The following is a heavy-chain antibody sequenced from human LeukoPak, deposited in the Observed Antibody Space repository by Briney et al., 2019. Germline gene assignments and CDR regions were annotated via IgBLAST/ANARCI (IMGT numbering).Heavy chain of an antibody. D-gene: IGHD4-17*01. CDR3: ARAPGRATVTTFWFDP. J-gene: IGHJ5*02. CDR1: GGSFSGYY. V-gene: IGHV4-34*01. Sequence: SETLSLTCAVYGGSFSGYYWSWIRQPPGKGLEWIGEINHSGSTNYNPSLKSRATISVDTSKNQFSLKLSSVTAADTAVYYCARAPGRATVTTFWFDPWGQGTLVTVSS. CDR2: INHSGST.